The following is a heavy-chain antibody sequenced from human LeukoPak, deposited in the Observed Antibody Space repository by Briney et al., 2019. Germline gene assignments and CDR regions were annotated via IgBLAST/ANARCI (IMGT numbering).Heavy chain of an antibody. CDR2: IYPGDSDT. D-gene: IGHD2-2*01. Sequence: GESLKISCKGSGYSFTNFWIGWVRQMPGKGLEWMGIIYPGDSDTRYSPSFQGQVTISADKSISTAFLQWSSLKASDTAIYYCARQFCGSTSCFDYWGQGTLVTVSS. CDR3: ARQFCGSTSCFDY. J-gene: IGHJ4*02. CDR1: GYSFTNFW. V-gene: IGHV5-51*01.